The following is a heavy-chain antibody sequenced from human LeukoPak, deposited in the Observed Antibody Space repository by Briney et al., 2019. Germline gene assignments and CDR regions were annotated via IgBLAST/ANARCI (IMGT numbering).Heavy chain of an antibody. V-gene: IGHV3-7*01. D-gene: IGHD3-22*01. J-gene: IGHJ4*02. CDR1: GFTFSSYW. CDR2: IKQDGSEI. Sequence: GGSLRLSCAASGFTFSSYWMSWVRQAPGKGLEWVANIKQDGSEIYYVDSVKGRFTISRDNAKNSLYLQMNSLRAEDTAVYYCARDGGDSSGYLADYWGQGTLATVSS. CDR3: ARDGGDSSGYLADY.